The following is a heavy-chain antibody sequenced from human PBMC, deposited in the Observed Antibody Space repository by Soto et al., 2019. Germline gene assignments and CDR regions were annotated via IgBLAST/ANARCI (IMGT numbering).Heavy chain of an antibody. V-gene: IGHV5-51*01. CDR2: IYPGDSDT. CDR3: ARHLLSSSYTYYYGMDV. J-gene: IGHJ6*02. D-gene: IGHD6-6*01. Sequence: GESLKISCKGSGYSFTSYWIGWVRQMPGKGLEWMGIIYPGDSDTRYSPSFQGQVTISADKSISTAYLQWSSLKASDTAMYYCARHLLSSSYTYYYGMDVWGQGTTVTVSS. CDR1: GYSFTSYW.